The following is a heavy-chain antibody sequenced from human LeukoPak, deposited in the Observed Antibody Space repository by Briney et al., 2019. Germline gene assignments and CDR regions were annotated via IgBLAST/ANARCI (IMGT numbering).Heavy chain of an antibody. D-gene: IGHD4-23*01. CDR2: INAGNGNT. J-gene: IGHJ4*02. CDR3: ARTQLTTVVTPYMGIFDY. CDR1: GFTFTTYT. Sequence: GASVKVSCKTSGFTFTTYTMHWVRQAPGQRLEWMGWINAGNGNTQYSQKFQGRVTITADESTSTAYMELSSLRSEDTAVYYCARTQLTTVVTPYMGIFDYWGQGTLVTVSS. V-gene: IGHV1-3*01.